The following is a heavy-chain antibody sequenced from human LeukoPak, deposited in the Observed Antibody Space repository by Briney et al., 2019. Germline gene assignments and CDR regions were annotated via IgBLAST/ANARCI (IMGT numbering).Heavy chain of an antibody. J-gene: IGHJ4*02. CDR2: ISWNSGSI. Sequence: QSGGSLRLSCAASGFTFSSYSMNWVRQAPGKGLEWVSGISWNSGSIGYADSVKGRFTISRDNAKNSLYLQMNSLRAEDTALYYCAKDSGDSSGYYFLPDYWGQGTLVTVSS. D-gene: IGHD3-22*01. CDR1: GFTFSSYS. CDR3: AKDSGDSSGYYFLPDY. V-gene: IGHV3-9*01.